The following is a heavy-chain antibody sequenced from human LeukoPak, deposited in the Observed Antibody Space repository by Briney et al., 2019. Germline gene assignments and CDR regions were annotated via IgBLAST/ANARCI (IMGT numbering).Heavy chain of an antibody. J-gene: IGHJ4*02. CDR3: ASPHYYSSGEDPPYDY. CDR2: ISSGSTI. CDR1: GFAFSDYY. V-gene: IGHV3-11*01. D-gene: IGHD6-19*01. Sequence: GGSLRLSCAASGFAFSDYYMSWIRQAPGKGLEWVSYISSGSTIYYADSVKGRFTISRDNAKNSLYLQMYSLRAEDTAVYYCASPHYYSSGEDPPYDYWGQGTLVTVSS.